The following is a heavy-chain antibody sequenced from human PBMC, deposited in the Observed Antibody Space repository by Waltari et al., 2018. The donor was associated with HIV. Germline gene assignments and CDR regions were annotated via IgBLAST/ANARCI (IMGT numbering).Heavy chain of an antibody. CDR3: ARDFENPPAAGRFDYYYGMDV. V-gene: IGHV4-39*07. CDR2: IYYSGST. J-gene: IGHJ6*02. D-gene: IGHD2-2*01. Sequence: QLQLQESGPGLVKPSETLSLTCTVSGGSISSSSYYWGWIRQPPGKGLEWIGSIYYSGSTYYNPSLKSRVTISVDTSKNQFSLKLSSVTAADTAVYYCARDFENPPAAGRFDYYYGMDVWGQGTTVTVSS. CDR1: GGSISSSSYY.